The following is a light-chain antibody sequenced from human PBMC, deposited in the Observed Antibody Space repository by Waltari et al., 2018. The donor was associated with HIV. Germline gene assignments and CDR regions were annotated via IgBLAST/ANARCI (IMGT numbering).Light chain of an antibody. Sequence: QSALTQPASVSGSPGQSITFSCTGTSSDIGSYNYVSWYQQHPGKAPKIIIYDVTNRPSGVSNRFSGSKSGNTASLTISGLQAEDEADYYCTSFTSSSAWVFGGGTTLTVL. V-gene: IGLV2-14*03. J-gene: IGLJ3*02. CDR2: DVT. CDR1: SSDIGSYNY. CDR3: TSFTSSSAWV.